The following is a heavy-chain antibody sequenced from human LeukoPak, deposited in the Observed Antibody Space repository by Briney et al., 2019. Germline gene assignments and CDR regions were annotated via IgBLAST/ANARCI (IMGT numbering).Heavy chain of an antibody. CDR1: GFTFSHYW. V-gene: IGHV3-23*01. D-gene: IGHD2-8*01. CDR2: ISASGGDT. CDR3: AKDVRRCNGACT. J-gene: IGHJ5*02. Sequence: GGSLRLSCAASGFTFSHYWMSWVRQAPGKGLEWVSGISASGGDTFYADSVKGRFTISRDNSKNTLSLQMNSLRVEDTAIYYCAKDVRRCNGACTWGQGTLVTVSS.